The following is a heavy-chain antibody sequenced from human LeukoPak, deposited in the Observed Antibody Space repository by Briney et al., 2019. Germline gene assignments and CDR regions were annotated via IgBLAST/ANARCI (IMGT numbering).Heavy chain of an antibody. J-gene: IGHJ5*02. V-gene: IGHV4-4*07. CDR1: GGSISSYY. D-gene: IGHD5-18*01. Sequence: PSETLSLTCTVSGGSISSYYWSWIRQPAGKGLEWIGRIYTSGSTNYNPSLKSRVTMSADTSKNQFSLKLSSVTAADTAVYYCARAVSGYSYGPDWFDPWGQGTLVTVSS. CDR3: ARAVSGYSYGPDWFDP. CDR2: IYTSGST.